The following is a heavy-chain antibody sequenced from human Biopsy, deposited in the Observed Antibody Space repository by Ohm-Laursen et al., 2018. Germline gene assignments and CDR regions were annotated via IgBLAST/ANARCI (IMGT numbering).Heavy chain of an antibody. V-gene: IGHV1-69*06. D-gene: IGHD3-9*01. Sequence: SLVKVSCKAPGGTFSNYGVNWVRQAPGQGLEWLGGNIPILGTGNYAQKFQDRVTVAADTSTSTATMELRSLRSDDTAAYYCATKLTGYFHHWGQGTLVIVSS. CDR2: NIPILGTG. CDR1: GGTFSNYG. CDR3: ATKLTGYFHH. J-gene: IGHJ1*01.